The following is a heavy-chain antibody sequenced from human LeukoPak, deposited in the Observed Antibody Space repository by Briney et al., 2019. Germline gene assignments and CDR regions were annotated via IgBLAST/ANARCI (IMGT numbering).Heavy chain of an antibody. J-gene: IGHJ4*02. CDR3: ARSPYSYGFTSDY. Sequence: ASVKVSCKASGYTFTSYDINWVRQATGQGLEWMGRINPNSGGTNYAQKFQGRVTMTRDTSISTAYMELSRLRSDDAAVYYCARSPYSYGFTSDYWGQGTLVTVSS. CDR2: INPNSGGT. V-gene: IGHV1-2*06. D-gene: IGHD5-18*01. CDR1: GYTFTSYD.